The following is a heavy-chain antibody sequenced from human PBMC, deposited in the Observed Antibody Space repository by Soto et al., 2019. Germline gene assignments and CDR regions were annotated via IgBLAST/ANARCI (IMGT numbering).Heavy chain of an antibody. V-gene: IGHV4-4*02. J-gene: IGHJ4*02. Sequence: SETLSLTCAVSAGSISTTNWYVWVRQPPGMGLEWIGEIYHTGTTTYNPSLKSRVTMSVDTSKNQFSLRLSFVTAADTAVYFCAKRRGAGGHFDYWGQGALVTVSS. CDR3: AKRRGAGGHFDY. CDR2: IYHTGTT. D-gene: IGHD2-15*01. CDR1: AGSISTTNW.